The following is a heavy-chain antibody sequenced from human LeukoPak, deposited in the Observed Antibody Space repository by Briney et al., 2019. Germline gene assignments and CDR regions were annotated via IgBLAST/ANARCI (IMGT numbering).Heavy chain of an antibody. Sequence: ASVKVSCKASGYTFTSYGISWVRQAPGQGLEWMGWISAYNGNTNYAQKLQGRVTMTTDTSTSTAYMELRSLRSDDTAVYYCARVGYCSSTSCPDDAFDIWGQGTMVTVSS. CDR2: ISAYNGNT. D-gene: IGHD2-2*01. CDR3: ARVGYCSSTSCPDDAFDI. CDR1: GYTFTSYG. J-gene: IGHJ3*02. V-gene: IGHV1-18*01.